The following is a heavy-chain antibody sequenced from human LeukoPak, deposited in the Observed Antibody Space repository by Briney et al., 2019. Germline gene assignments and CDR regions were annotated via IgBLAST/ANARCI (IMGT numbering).Heavy chain of an antibody. CDR2: IYYSGST. CDR3: ARRVRYYDSSGYPNYYFDY. CDR1: GGSISSSSYY. D-gene: IGHD3-22*01. J-gene: IGHJ4*02. Sequence: PSETLSLTCTVSGGSISSSSYYWGWIRQPPGKGLEWIGGIYYSGSTYYNPSLKSRVTISVDTSKNQFSLKLSSVTAADTAVYYCARRVRYYDSSGYPNYYFDYWGQGTLVTVSS. V-gene: IGHV4-39*01.